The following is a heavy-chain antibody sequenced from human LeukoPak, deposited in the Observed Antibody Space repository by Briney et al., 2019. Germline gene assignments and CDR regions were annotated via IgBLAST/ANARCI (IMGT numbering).Heavy chain of an antibody. CDR1: GYSFTGHF. V-gene: IGHV1-2*02. Sequence: ASVKVSCKASGYSFTGHFIHWLRQAPGQGLEYVGWINPNSGATNSAQKFQGRVILTRETSISTAYMELSKLRSDDTAVYYWARPYDYGDYAGYWGQGTLVTVTS. D-gene: IGHD4-17*01. CDR3: ARPYDYGDYAGY. J-gene: IGHJ4*02. CDR2: INPNSGAT.